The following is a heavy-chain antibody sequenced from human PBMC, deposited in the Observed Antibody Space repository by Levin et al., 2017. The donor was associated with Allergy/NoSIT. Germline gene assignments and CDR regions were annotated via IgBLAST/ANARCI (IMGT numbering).Heavy chain of an antibody. CDR3: ARVLRFYYYYYMDV. CDR1: GFTFSSYG. D-gene: IGHD5-12*01. J-gene: IGHJ6*03. CDR2: IWDDGYKK. V-gene: IGHV3-33*01. Sequence: GGSLRLSCAASGFTFSSYGMHWVRQAPGKGLEWVAVIWDDGYKKYYADSVKGRFTISRDNSKNTLYLQMNSLRAEDTAVYYCARVLRFYYYYYMDVSGKGTTVTVSS.